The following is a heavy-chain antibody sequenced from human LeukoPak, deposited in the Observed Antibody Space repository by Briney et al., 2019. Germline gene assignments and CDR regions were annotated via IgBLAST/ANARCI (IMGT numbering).Heavy chain of an antibody. D-gene: IGHD3-10*01. J-gene: IGHJ4*02. CDR2: IRSSSSYI. CDR1: GFTFSSYS. V-gene: IGHV3-21*01. Sequence: GGSLRLSCAASGFTFSSYSMNWVRQDPGKGLEWVSSIRSSSSYIYYADSVKGRFTISRDNAKNSLYLQMNSLRAEDTAVYYCARDYYGSGSYYLDYWGQGTLVTVSS. CDR3: ARDYYGSGSYYLDY.